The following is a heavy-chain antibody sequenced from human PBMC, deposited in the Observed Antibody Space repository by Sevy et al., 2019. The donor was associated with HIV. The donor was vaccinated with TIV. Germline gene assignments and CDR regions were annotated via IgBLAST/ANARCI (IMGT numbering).Heavy chain of an antibody. CDR3: TRDLPPSATTVAHFDY. CDR1: GFLFSSYE. CDR2: ISSSATLI. V-gene: IGHV3-48*03. Sequence: GGSLRLSCAASGFLFSSYEMNWVRQIPGKGLEWISFISSSATLIYDGDSVRGRFTISRDNAKNSLYLQMNSLRAEDTGVYYCTRDLPPSATTVAHFDYWGQGTLVTVSS. D-gene: IGHD4-17*01. J-gene: IGHJ4*02.